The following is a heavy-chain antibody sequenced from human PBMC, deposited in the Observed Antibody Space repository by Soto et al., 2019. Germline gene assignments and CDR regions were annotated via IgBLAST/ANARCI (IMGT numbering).Heavy chain of an antibody. Sequence: QVQLHQWGAGLLKPSETLSLTCAVFDESLSDYYYTWTRQPPGKGLEWIGEIHPSGSTHYNPSPTPRVTLSQDTSKKQFSLTLLSVTAADTAVYYCSRGIDAYKGGRTWGQGTLVTVSS. D-gene: IGHD1-1*01. J-gene: IGHJ5*02. CDR1: DESLSDYY. V-gene: IGHV4-34*01. CDR3: SRGIDAYKGGRT. CDR2: IHPSGST.